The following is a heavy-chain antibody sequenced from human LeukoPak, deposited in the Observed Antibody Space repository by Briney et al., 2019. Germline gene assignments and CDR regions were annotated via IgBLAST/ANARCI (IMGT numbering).Heavy chain of an antibody. J-gene: IGHJ4*02. CDR3: AGHHPRNTVDF. CDR1: GGSTSSYY. D-gene: IGHD2/OR15-2a*01. V-gene: IGHV4-59*08. Sequence: SETLSLTCTVSGGSTSSYYWSWIRQPPGKGLEWIGYISYSGSTNYNPSLKSRVTISLDTSKNQFSLKLSSVTAADTAVYYCAGHHPRNTVDFWGQGTLVTVSS. CDR2: ISYSGST.